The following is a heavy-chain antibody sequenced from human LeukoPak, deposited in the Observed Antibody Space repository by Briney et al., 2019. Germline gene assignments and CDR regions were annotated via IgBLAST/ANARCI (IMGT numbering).Heavy chain of an antibody. Sequence: SETLSLTCTVSGGSISSYYWSWIRQPPEKGLEWIGYIYYSGSTNYNPSLKSRVTISVDTSKNQFSLKLSSVTAADTAVYYCARTLFSFEGYYFDYWGQGTLVTVSS. CDR2: IYYSGST. CDR3: ARTLFSFEGYYFDY. CDR1: GGSISSYY. D-gene: IGHD3-10*02. V-gene: IGHV4-59*01. J-gene: IGHJ4*02.